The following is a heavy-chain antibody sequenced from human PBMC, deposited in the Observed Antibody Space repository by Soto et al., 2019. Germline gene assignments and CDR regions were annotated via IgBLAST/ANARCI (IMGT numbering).Heavy chain of an antibody. CDR2: INAGNGNT. Sequence: ASVKVSCKASGYTFTSYAMHWVRQAPGQRLEWMGWINAGNGNTKYSQKFQGRVTITRDTSASTAYMELSSLRSEDTAVYYCARVRPIVGATKIDYWGQGTLVTVSS. CDR1: GYTFTSYA. J-gene: IGHJ4*02. V-gene: IGHV1-3*01. D-gene: IGHD1-26*01. CDR3: ARVRPIVGATKIDY.